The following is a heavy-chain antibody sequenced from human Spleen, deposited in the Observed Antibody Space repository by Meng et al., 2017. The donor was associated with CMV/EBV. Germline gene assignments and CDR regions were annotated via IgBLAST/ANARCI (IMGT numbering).Heavy chain of an antibody. V-gene: IGHV2-5*01. CDR1: GFSLTARAMA. Sequence: FSGFSLTARAMAVGWIRQPPGKAPEWLALIYGNDEKHYSPSLKSSLTITKDTARNRVVLAMTDLNPVDSGTYYCAHRRAGFGELFDYWGQGSLVTVSS. J-gene: IGHJ4*02. D-gene: IGHD3-10*01. CDR2: IYGNDEK. CDR3: AHRRAGFGELFDY.